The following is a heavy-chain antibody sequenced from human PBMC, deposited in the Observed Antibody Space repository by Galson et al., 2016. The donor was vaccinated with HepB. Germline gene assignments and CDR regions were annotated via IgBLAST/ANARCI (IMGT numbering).Heavy chain of an antibody. D-gene: IGHD4-17*01. Sequence: TLSLTCTVSGGSISSGIYSWNWIRQHPGKGLEWIGYIYYTGNTYYNPSLKSRVTMSVDTSKNQLSLKLTSVTAADTAVYYCARDNGDYPYYFDNWGQGTLVTVSS. CDR2: IYYTGNT. CDR1: GGSISSGIYS. J-gene: IGHJ4*02. CDR3: ARDNGDYPYYFDN. V-gene: IGHV4-31*03.